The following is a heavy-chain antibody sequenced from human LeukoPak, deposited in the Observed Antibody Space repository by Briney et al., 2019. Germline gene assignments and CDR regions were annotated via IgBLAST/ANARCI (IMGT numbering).Heavy chain of an antibody. D-gene: IGHD2-2*01. CDR1: GGTFISYA. V-gene: IGHV1-69*01. J-gene: IGHJ6*04. CDR3: ARARCSSTSCYSQYYGMDV. Sequence: SVKVSCKASGGTFISYAISWVRQAPGQGLEWMGGIIPIFGTANYAQKFQGRVTITADESTSTAYMELSSLRSEDTAVNYCARARCSSTSCYSQYYGMDVWGKGTTVTVSS. CDR2: IIPIFGTA.